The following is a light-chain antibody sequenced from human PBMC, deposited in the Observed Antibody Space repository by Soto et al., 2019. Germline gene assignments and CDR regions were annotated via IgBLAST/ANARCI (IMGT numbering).Light chain of an antibody. J-gene: IGKJ3*01. CDR2: GAS. Sequence: EILMTQSPAMLSVSPGERHTLSCRASHSISSNLAWYQQKPGQAPSLLIYGASTRATGIPARFSGSGSGTEFTLTISSLQSEDFAVYYCQQYNNWPPFTFGAGTKVEIK. CDR1: HSISSN. CDR3: QQYNNWPPFT. V-gene: IGKV3-15*01.